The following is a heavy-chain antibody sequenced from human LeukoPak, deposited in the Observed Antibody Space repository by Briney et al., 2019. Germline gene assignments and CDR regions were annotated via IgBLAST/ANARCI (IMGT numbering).Heavy chain of an antibody. Sequence: ASVKVSCKASGYTFTGNNMHWVRQAPGQGLEWMGWINPNSGGTNYAQKFQGRVTMTRDTSISTAYMELSRLRSDDTAVYYCARDISVQLWFSGYWGQGTLVTVSS. V-gene: IGHV1-2*02. J-gene: IGHJ4*02. CDR3: ARDISVQLWFSGY. CDR2: INPNSGGT. CDR1: GYTFTGNN. D-gene: IGHD5-18*01.